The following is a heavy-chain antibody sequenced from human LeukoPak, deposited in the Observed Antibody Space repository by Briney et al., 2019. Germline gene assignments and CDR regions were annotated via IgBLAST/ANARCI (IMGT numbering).Heavy chain of an antibody. J-gene: IGHJ4*02. CDR3: ARDPRPSSWWLRFYYFDY. CDR1: GFTFSSYA. D-gene: IGHD5-12*01. CDR2: ISSSSSYI. Sequence: IPGGSLRLSCAASGFTFSSYAMSWVRQAPGKGLEWVSSISSSSSYIYYADSVKGRFTISRDNAKNSLYLQMNSLRAEDTAVYYCARDPRPSSWWLRFYYFDYWGQGTLVTVSS. V-gene: IGHV3-21*01.